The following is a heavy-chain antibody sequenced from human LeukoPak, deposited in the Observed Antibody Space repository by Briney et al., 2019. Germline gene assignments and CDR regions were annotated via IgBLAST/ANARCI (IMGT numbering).Heavy chain of an antibody. J-gene: IGHJ3*02. CDR2: IDPSDSYT. V-gene: IGHV5-10-1*01. CDR3: ARHRVIADAFDI. D-gene: IGHD2-21*01. Sequence: GESLKISCKGSGYSFTSYWISWVRQMPGKGLEWMGRIDPSDSYTNYSPSFQGHVTISADKSISTAYLQWGSLKASDTAMYYCARHRVIADAFDIWGQGTMVTVSS. CDR1: GYSFTSYW.